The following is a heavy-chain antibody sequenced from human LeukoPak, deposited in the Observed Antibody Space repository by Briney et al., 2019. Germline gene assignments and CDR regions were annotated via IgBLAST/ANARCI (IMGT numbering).Heavy chain of an antibody. CDR2: ITGSSTYI. Sequence: GGSLRLSCAVSGFTFSSYTMNWVRQAPGKGLEWVSSITGSSTYIYYADSVKGRFTISRDNAKNSLYLQMHNLGAEDTAVYYCARDLTVTSTCWFDLWGQGTPVTVSS. D-gene: IGHD4-11*01. J-gene: IGHJ5*02. CDR3: ARDLTVTSTCWFDL. CDR1: GFTFSSYT. V-gene: IGHV3-21*01.